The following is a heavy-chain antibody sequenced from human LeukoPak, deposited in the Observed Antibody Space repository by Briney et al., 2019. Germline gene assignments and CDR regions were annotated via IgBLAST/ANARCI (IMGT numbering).Heavy chain of an antibody. CDR1: GFTFSSYS. J-gene: IGHJ4*02. Sequence: PGGSLRLSCAASGFTFSSYSMNWVRQAPGKGLEWVSSISSSSYIYYADSVKGRFTISRDNAKNSLYLQMNSLRAEDTAVYYYARVADYGGNSVFDYWAREPWSPSPQ. CDR2: ISSSSYI. V-gene: IGHV3-21*01. D-gene: IGHD4-23*01. CDR3: ARVADYGGNSVFDY.